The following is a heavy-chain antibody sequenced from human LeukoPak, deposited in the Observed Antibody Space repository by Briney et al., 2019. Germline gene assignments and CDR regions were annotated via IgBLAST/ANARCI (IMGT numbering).Heavy chain of an antibody. V-gene: IGHV4-34*01. CDR1: GGSFSGYY. CDR2: INHSGST. D-gene: IGHD4-17*01. J-gene: IGHJ6*03. CDR3: ARLMEVTTLGYYYYYMDV. Sequence: SETLSLTCAVYGGSFSGYYWSWIRQPPGKGLEWIGEINHSGSTNYNPSLKSRVTISVDTSKNQFSLKLSSVTAADTAVYYCARLMEVTTLGYYYYYMDVWGKGTTVTISS.